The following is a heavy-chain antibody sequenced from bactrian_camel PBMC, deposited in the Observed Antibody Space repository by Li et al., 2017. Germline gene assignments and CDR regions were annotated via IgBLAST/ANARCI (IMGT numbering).Heavy chain of an antibody. CDR3: TRDRGLAVPAGSSDY. CDR2: VSTGGGTT. J-gene: IGHJ4*01. CDR1: EFTFSSTW. Sequence: LVESGGGLVQPGGSLRLSCAASEFTFSSTWRYWVRQAPGKGLEWVSGVSTGGGTTYSADSVKGRFTISRDNAKNTLYLQMNSLKTEDTAMYYCTRDRGLAVPAGSSDYWAQGTQVTVS. V-gene: IGHV3S1*01. D-gene: IGHD2*01.